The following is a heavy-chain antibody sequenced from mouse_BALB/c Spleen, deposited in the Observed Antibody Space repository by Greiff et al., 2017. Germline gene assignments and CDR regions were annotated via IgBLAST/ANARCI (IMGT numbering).Heavy chain of an antibody. V-gene: IGHV5-4*02. Sequence: EVKLVESGGGLVKPGGSLKLSCAASGFTFSDYYMYWVRQTPEKRLEWVATISDGGSYTYYPDSVKGRFTISRDNAKNNLYLQMSSLKSEDTAMYYCARDRNYGDAMDYWGQGTSVTVSS. CDR3: ARDRNYGDAMDY. CDR1: GFTFSDYY. D-gene: IGHD1-1*02. CDR2: ISDGGSYT. J-gene: IGHJ4*01.